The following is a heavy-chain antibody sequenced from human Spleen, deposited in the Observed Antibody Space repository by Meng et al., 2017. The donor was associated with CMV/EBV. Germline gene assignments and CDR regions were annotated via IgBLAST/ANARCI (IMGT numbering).Heavy chain of an antibody. D-gene: IGHD6-13*01. CDR2: INPSGGST. CDR3: ARAGDLASGYSSSWYSFDY. V-gene: IGHV1-46*01. J-gene: IGHJ4*02. CDR1: GYTFTSYY. Sequence: ASVKVSCKASGYTFTSYYMHWVRQAPGQGLEWMGIINPSGGSTSYAQKFQGRVTMTRDTSTSTVYMELSSLGSEDTAVYYCARAGDLASGYSSSWYSFDYWGQGTLVTVSS.